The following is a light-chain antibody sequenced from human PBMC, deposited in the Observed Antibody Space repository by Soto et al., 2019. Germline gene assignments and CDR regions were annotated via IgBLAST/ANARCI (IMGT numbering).Light chain of an antibody. V-gene: IGKV3-11*01. J-gene: IGKJ1*01. CDR3: QQRSNWPWT. CDR2: DAS. CDR1: QTVTSY. Sequence: IVLTQSPAILALSPGERATLSCRASQTVTSYLAWYQQKPGQAPRLLIFDASNRATGIPARFSGSGSGTDFTLTISSLEPEDFAVYYCQQRSNWPWTFGQGTKVDIK.